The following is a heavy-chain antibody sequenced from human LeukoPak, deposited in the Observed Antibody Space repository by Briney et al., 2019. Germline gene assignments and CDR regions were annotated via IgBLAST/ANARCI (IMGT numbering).Heavy chain of an antibody. V-gene: IGHV3-74*01. J-gene: IGHJ2*01. D-gene: IGHD1-1*01. CDR2: TSPDGSGT. Sequence: GGSLRLPCAASGFTFSSYWMHWVRQAPGKGLMWVSRTSPDGSGTVYADAVKGRFTISRDNAKNTLYLQMNSLTAEDTAVYYCARDVQVYWYFDLWGRGTLVTVSS. CDR1: GFTFSSYW. CDR3: ARDVQVYWYFDL.